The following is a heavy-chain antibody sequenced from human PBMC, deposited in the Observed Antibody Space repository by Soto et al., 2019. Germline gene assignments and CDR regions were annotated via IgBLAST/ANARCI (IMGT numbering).Heavy chain of an antibody. CDR1: GYTFTSYG. J-gene: IGHJ4*02. D-gene: IGHD2-8*01. CDR3: ARGLYCTSGRCNGGDY. CDR2: ISAYNGNT. V-gene: IGHV1-18*01. Sequence: QVQLVQSGAEVKKPGASVKVSCKASGYTFTSYGISWVRQARGQGLEWMGWISAYNGNTNYAQRLQGRVTMTTDTSTSTGYMELRSVRSDDTAVYYCARGLYCTSGRCNGGDYWGQGTLVTVSS.